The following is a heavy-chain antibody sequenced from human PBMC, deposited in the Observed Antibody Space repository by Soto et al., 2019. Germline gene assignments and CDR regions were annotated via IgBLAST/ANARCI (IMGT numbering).Heavy chain of an antibody. CDR1: GYTFTSYG. D-gene: IGHD2-2*01. V-gene: IGHV1-18*01. CDR2: ITAYNGNT. J-gene: IGHJ6*02. Sequence: VSCKASGYTFTSYGISWVRQAPGQGLEWMGWITAYNGNTDYAQKLQGRVTMTTDTSTSTAYMELKSLRSDDTAVYYCARDTSTWSYGMDVWGQGTTVTVSS. CDR3: ARDTSTWSYGMDV.